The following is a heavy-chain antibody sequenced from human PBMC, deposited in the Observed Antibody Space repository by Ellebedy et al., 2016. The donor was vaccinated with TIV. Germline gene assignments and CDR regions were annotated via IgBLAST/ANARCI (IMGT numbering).Heavy chain of an antibody. J-gene: IGHJ4*02. V-gene: IGHV4-39*01. Sequence: MPGGSLRLSCIVSGDPISSTNYFWGWIRQPPGKGLEWIGSLNYGGESYFDPSLKSRVTLSADTSKNQFSLNLRTVTAADTAVYYCARTDPWQPIDDWGQGILVSVSS. CDR2: LNYGGES. D-gene: IGHD2-21*02. CDR3: ARTDPWQPIDD. CDR1: GDPISSTNYF.